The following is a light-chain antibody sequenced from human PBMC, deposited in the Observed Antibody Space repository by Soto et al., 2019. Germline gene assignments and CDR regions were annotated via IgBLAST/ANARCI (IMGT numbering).Light chain of an antibody. J-gene: IGKJ1*01. CDR3: QQSYSTPQT. CDR1: QTIGTY. CDR2: ATS. Sequence: DIQLTQSPPSLSASVGDTVTITCRASQTIGTYFNWSQQKPGKAPQLLIYATSTLQTGVPSRFSGSGSGREFTLTISSLQPEDSATYFCQQSYSTPQTFGQGTTVEIK. V-gene: IGKV1-39*01.